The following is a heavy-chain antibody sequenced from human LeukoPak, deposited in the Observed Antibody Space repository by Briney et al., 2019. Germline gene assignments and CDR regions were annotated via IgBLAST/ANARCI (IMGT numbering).Heavy chain of an antibody. CDR2: IYYTGNT. CDR1: GVSISSSISY. V-gene: IGHV4-39*01. CDR3: ARQTGSGLFILP. Sequence: PSETLSLTCTVSGVSISSSISYWGWIRQPPGKGLEWIGSIYYTGNTYYNASLKSQVSISIDTSKNQFSLKLTSVTAADTYVYYCARQTGSGLFILPGGQGTLVTVSS. D-gene: IGHD3/OR15-3a*01. J-gene: IGHJ4*02.